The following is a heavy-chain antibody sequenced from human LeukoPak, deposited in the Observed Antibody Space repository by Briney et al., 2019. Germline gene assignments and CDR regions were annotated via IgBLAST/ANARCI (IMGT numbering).Heavy chain of an antibody. CDR2: IYTSGST. CDR3: ARHGQQWLPFSRAFDI. D-gene: IGHD6-19*01. J-gene: IGHJ3*02. V-gene: IGHV4-4*07. Sequence: KTSETLSLTCTVSGGSISSYYWSWIRQPAGKGLEWIGRIYTSGSTNYNPSLKSRVTVSVDTSKNQFSLKLSSVTAADTAVYYCARHGQQWLPFSRAFDIWGQGTMVTVSS. CDR1: GGSISSYY.